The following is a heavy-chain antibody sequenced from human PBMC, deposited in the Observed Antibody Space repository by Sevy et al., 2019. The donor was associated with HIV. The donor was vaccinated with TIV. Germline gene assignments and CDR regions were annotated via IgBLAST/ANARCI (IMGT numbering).Heavy chain of an antibody. CDR3: ARPVYVFRCVESTGYFDY. V-gene: IGHV4-39*01. CDR2: IYCSGST. J-gene: IGHJ4*02. Sequence: SETLSLTCTVSGGSISSSSYYWGWIRQPPGKGLEWIGSIYCSGSTYYNPSRKSRVTISVDTFKNQFSLKLSSVTVADTGVYYCARPVYVFRCVESTGYFDYWGQGTLVTVSS. D-gene: IGHD3-3*01. CDR1: GGSISSSSYY.